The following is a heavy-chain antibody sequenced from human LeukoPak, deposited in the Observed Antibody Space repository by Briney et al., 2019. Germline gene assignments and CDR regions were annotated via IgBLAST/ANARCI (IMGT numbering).Heavy chain of an antibody. CDR1: GFTFSSYW. J-gene: IGHJ6*02. V-gene: IGHV3-7*01. CDR3: ARPQGSSWYAYYYYYYGMDV. CDR2: IKQDGSEK. D-gene: IGHD6-13*01. Sequence: GGSLRLSCAASGFTFSSYWMSWVRQAPGEGLEWVANIKQDGSEKYYVDSVKGRFTISRDNAKNSLYLQMNSLRAEDTAVYYCARPQGSSWYAYYYYYYGMDVWGQGTTVTVSS.